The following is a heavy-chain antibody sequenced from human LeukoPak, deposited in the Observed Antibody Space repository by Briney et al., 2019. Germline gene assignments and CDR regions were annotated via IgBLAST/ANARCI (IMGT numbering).Heavy chain of an antibody. CDR1: GFSLSIYS. J-gene: IGHJ3*02. CDR3: ARDLRGLDAFDI. Sequence: GGSLRLSCAASGFSLSIYSMNWVRQAPGKGLEWVSCISSSSSHIYYSDSAKGRFTISRDNAKNSLYLQMNSLTAEDTAVYFCARDLRGLDAFDIWGQGTMVTVSS. V-gene: IGHV3-21*01. CDR2: ISSSSSHI.